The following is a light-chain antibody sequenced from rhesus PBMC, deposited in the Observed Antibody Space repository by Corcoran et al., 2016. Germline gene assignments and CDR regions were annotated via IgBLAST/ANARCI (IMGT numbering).Light chain of an antibody. CDR1: QGISSY. CDR2: DAS. CDR3: QQRNSYPRT. J-gene: IGKJ1*01. V-gene: IGKV1-38*01. Sequence: DIQLTQSPSSLSASVGDRVTITCRASQGISSYLAWYQQKSGKAPKLLIYDASNLKSGVPSRFSGSVSGTEFTLTISSLQPEDFATYYCQQRNSYPRTFGQGTKVEIK.